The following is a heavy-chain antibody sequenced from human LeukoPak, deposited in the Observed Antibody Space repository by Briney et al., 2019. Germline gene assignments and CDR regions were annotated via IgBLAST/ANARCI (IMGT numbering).Heavy chain of an antibody. J-gene: IGHJ4*02. V-gene: IGHV1-69-2*01. CDR3: ATEGGIVGAIFDY. D-gene: IGHD1-26*01. Sequence: ASVKVPCKVSGYTFTDYYMHWVQQAPGKGLEWMGLVDPEDGETIYAEKFQGRVTITADTSTDTAYMELSSLRSEDTAVYYCATEGGIVGAIFDYWGQGTLVTVSS. CDR2: VDPEDGET. CDR1: GYTFTDYY.